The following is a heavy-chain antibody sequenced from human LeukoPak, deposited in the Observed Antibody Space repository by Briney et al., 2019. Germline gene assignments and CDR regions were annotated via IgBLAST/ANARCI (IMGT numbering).Heavy chain of an antibody. Sequence: SETLSLTCAVYGGSFSGYYWSWIRQPPGKGLEWLGEINHSGSTNYNPSLKSRVTISVDTSKNQFSLKLSSVTAADTAVYYCARGQRIAAAGGREFNWFDPWGQGTLVTVSS. CDR3: ARGQRIAAAGGREFNWFDP. CDR2: INHSGST. V-gene: IGHV4-34*01. CDR1: GGSFSGYY. J-gene: IGHJ5*02. D-gene: IGHD6-13*01.